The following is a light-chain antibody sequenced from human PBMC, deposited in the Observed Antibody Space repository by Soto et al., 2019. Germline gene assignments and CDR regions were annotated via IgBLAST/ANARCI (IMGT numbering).Light chain of an antibody. CDR2: DVS. CDR1: SSDVGAYNY. CDR3: CSHAGTYEV. V-gene: IGLV2-11*01. J-gene: IGLJ2*01. Sequence: QSALTQPRSVSGSPGQSVTISCTGTSSDVGAYNYVSWYQQHPGKAPKLMIFDVSERPSGVPDRFSGSKSGNTASLTISGLQAEDEADYYCCSHAGTYEVFGGGTKLTVL.